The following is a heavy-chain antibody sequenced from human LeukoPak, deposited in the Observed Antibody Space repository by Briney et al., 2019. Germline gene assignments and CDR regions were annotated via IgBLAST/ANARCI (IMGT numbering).Heavy chain of an antibody. J-gene: IGHJ5*02. CDR1: GFTFSNYG. CDR3: GRRRGCYSNPLDT. D-gene: IGHD5-18*01. CDR2: ISYDGSNK. V-gene: IGHV3-30*03. Sequence: GRSLRLSGAASGFTFSNYGMHWVSQAPGKALEWVTFISYDGSNKYYADSVRGRFTVSRDNSQNTLYLQINSLRAEDTAVYYCGRRRGCYSNPLDTWGQGTLVTVSS.